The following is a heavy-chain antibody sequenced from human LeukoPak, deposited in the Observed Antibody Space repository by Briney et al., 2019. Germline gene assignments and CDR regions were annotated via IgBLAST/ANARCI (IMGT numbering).Heavy chain of an antibody. CDR1: GGSFSGYY. CDR3: AREARGDIDLDY. CDR2: INHSGST. D-gene: IGHD2-15*01. Sequence: SETLSLACAVYGGSFSGYYWSWIRQPPGKGLEWIGEINHSGSTNYNPSLKSRVTISVDTSKNQFSLKLSSVTPEDTAVYYCAREARGDIDLDYWGQGTLVTVSS. V-gene: IGHV4-34*01. J-gene: IGHJ4*02.